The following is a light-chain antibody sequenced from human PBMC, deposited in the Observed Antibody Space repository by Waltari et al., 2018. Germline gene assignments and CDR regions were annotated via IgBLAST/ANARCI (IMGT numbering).Light chain of an antibody. V-gene: IGKV1-33*01. Sequence: DLQMTQSPSSLSASVGDRVTITCQASHDISNFLNWYQQKPGKAPKLVIYDASNLETGVPSRFSGSGSGTHFTFTISSLQPEDIATYYCQCYDNLPSSITFGRGTRLEIK. CDR3: QCYDNLPSSIT. CDR1: HDISNF. J-gene: IGKJ5*01. CDR2: DAS.